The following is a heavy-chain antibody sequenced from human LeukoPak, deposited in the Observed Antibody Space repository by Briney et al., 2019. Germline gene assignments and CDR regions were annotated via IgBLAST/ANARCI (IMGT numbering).Heavy chain of an antibody. CDR3: ARRQSSSWSHFDY. D-gene: IGHD6-13*01. CDR2: IYYSGST. CDR1: GDSISSSRYY. Sequence: SETPSLTCTVSGDSISSSRYYWGWIRQPPGKGLEWIGSIYYSGSTYYNSSLKSRVTISVDTSKSQFSLKLSSVTAADTAVYYCARRQSSSWSHFDYWGQGTLVTVSS. V-gene: IGHV4-39*01. J-gene: IGHJ4*02.